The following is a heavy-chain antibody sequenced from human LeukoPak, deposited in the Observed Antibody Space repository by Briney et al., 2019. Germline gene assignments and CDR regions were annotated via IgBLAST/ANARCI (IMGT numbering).Heavy chain of an antibody. V-gene: IGHV1-2*02. J-gene: IGHJ4*02. Sequence: GASVKVSCKTSGYTFTVHYMHWVRQAPGQGLEWMGWINPNSGGTNYAQKFQGRVTMTRDTSISTAYMELSRLRSDDTAVYYCARDDVTTGGAIDYWGQGTLVTVSS. CDR3: ARDDVTTGGAIDY. CDR2: INPNSGGT. D-gene: IGHD4-17*01. CDR1: GYTFTVHY.